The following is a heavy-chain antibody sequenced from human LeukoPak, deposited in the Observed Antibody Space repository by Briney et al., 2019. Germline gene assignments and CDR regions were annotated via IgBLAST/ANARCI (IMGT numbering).Heavy chain of an antibody. V-gene: IGHV4-34*01. CDR1: GGSFSGYY. CDR3: ARHVYYYDSSGYYYFFDY. CDR2: IYYSGGT. J-gene: IGHJ4*02. Sequence: SETLSLTCAVYGGSFSGYYWSWIRQPPGKGLEWIGSIYYSGGTYYNPSLKSRVTISVDTSKNQFSLKLSSVTAADTAVYYCARHVYYYDSSGYYYFFDYWGQGTLVTVSS. D-gene: IGHD3-22*01.